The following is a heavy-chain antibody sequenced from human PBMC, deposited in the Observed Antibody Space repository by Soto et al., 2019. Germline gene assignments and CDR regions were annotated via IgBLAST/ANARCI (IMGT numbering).Heavy chain of an antibody. V-gene: IGHV4-39*01. J-gene: IGHJ3*02. CDR1: GGSISSSNYY. D-gene: IGHD3-16*01. CDR2: IYYSGST. CDR3: ASPTLGAFDI. Sequence: QLQLQESGPGLVKPSETLSLTYTVSGGSISSSNYYWGWIRQPPGKGLEWIGSIYYSGSTSYNSSLKSRVTISVDTSKNQFSLRLNSVTAADTAVDYCASPTLGAFDIWGQGTMVTVSS.